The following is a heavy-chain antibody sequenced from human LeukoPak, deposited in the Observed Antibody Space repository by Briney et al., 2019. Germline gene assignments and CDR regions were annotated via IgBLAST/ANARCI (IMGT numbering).Heavy chain of an antibody. D-gene: IGHD3-10*01. Sequence: EASVKVSCKASGYTFTSYGISWVRQAPGQGLEWMGWISAYNGNTNYAQKLQGRVTMTTDTSTSTAYMELRSLRSDDTAVYSCAHYVSGSYSFDYWGQGTLVTVSS. V-gene: IGHV1-18*01. J-gene: IGHJ4*02. CDR2: ISAYNGNT. CDR3: AHYVSGSYSFDY. CDR1: GYTFTSYG.